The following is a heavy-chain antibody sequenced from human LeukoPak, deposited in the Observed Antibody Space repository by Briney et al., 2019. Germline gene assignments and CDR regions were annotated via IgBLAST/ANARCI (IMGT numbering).Heavy chain of an antibody. CDR3: ARFNYFDSSDYFSYYYGMDV. D-gene: IGHD3-22*01. CDR1: GGSISSSNW. V-gene: IGHV4-4*02. Sequence: PSETLSLTCAVSGGSISSSNWWSWVRQPPGKGLEWIGEIYHSGSPNYNPSLKSRLAISVDTSKNQFSLKLSSVSAADTAVYYCARFNYFDSSDYFSYYYGMDVWGQGTTVTVSS. CDR2: IYHSGSP. J-gene: IGHJ6*02.